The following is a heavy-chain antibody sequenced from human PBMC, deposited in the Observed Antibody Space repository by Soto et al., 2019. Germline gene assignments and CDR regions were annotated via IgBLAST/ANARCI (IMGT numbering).Heavy chain of an antibody. CDR1: GFTFSSYA. D-gene: IGHD5-12*01. V-gene: IGHV3-30-3*01. CDR2: ISYDGSNK. Sequence: PGGSLRLSCAASGFTFSSYAMHWVRQAPSKGLEWVAVISYDGSNKYYADSVKGRFTISRDNSKNTLYLQMNSLRAEDTAVYYCARDGGGYKITLRYFDYWGQGTLVTVSS. CDR3: ARDGGGYKITLRYFDY. J-gene: IGHJ4*02.